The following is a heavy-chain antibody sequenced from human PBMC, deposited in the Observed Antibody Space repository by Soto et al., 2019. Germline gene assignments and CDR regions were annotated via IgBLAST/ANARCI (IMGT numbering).Heavy chain of an antibody. CDR1: GFTFSSYA. CDR3: ARELGDCSSTSCHQNPSYYGMDV. Sequence: QVQLVESGGGVVQPGRSLRLSCAASGFTFSSYAMHWVRQAPGKGLEWVAVISYDGSNKYYADSVKGRFTISRDNSKNTLYLQMNSLRAEDTAVYYCARELGDCSSTSCHQNPSYYGMDVWGQGTTVTVFS. D-gene: IGHD2-2*01. V-gene: IGHV3-30-3*01. J-gene: IGHJ6*02. CDR2: ISYDGSNK.